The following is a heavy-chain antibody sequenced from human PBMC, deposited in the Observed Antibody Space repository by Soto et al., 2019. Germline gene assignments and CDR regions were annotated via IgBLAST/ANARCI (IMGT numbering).Heavy chain of an antibody. CDR3: ASGIPDYYDSSGYYYGDYYYGMDV. CDR2: IIPIFGTA. D-gene: IGHD3-22*01. Sequence: QVQLVQSGAEVKKPGSSVKVSCKASGGTFSSYAISWVRQAPGLGLEWMGGIIPIFGTANYAQKFQGRVTITADESTSTAYMELSSLRSEDTAVYYCASGIPDYYDSSGYYYGDYYYGMDVWGQGTTVTVSS. CDR1: GGTFSSYA. J-gene: IGHJ6*02. V-gene: IGHV1-69*01.